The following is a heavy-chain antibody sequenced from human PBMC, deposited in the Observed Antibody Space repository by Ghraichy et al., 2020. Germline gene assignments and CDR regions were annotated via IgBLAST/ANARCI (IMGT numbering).Heavy chain of an antibody. CDR1: GFSFSSHW. J-gene: IGHJ2*01. V-gene: IGHV3-74*01. CDR3: ATGGGSYFDM. D-gene: IGHD3-16*01. CDR2: INGDGSNT. Sequence: LSLTCAASGFSFSSHWMHWVRHVPGKGLVWVSRINGDGSNTRFADSVKGRFTISRDNVKNSLCLQMSSLRAEDTAVYYCATGGGSYFDMWGRGTLVTVSS.